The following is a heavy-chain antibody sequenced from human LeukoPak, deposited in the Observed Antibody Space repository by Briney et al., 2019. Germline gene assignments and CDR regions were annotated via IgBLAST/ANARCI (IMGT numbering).Heavy chain of an antibody. J-gene: IGHJ6*03. Sequence: SETLSLTCTVSGGSISSYYWSWIRQPPGKGLEWIGYIYYSGSTNYNPSLKSRVTISVDTSKNQFSLKLSSVTAADTAVYYCARLVVVPAATDASYYYYMDVWGQGTLVTVSS. CDR1: GGSISSYY. V-gene: IGHV4-59*08. CDR2: IYYSGST. CDR3: ARLVVVPAATDASYYYYMDV. D-gene: IGHD2-2*01.